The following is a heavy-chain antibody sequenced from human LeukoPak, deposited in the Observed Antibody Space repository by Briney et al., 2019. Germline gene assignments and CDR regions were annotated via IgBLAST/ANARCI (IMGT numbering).Heavy chain of an antibody. J-gene: IGHJ3*02. CDR2: ISHIGRA. Sequence: SETLSVTCAVSGDSFSSHYWTWIRQSRGTGLEWIGYISHIGRANYNRSLKSRVTISIDTSKNQFSLKLRSVTAADTAVYYCARDLVTVTKGFDIWGQGTMVSVSS. CDR1: GDSFSSHY. CDR3: ARDLVTVTKGFDI. D-gene: IGHD4-17*01. V-gene: IGHV4-59*11.